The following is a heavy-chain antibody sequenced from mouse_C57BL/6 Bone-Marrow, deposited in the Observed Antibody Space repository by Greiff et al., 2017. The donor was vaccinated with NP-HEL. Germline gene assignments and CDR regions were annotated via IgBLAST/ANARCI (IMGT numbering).Heavy chain of an antibody. J-gene: IGHJ4*01. CDR2: INPDNGGT. V-gene: IGHV1-18*01. Sequence: EVQLQQSGPELVKPGASVKIPCKASGYTFTDYNMDWVKQSHGKSLEWIGNINPDNGGTIYNQKFQGQATLTVDKSSSTAYMEHRSLTSEDTAVYYCARFGGNYDYYAMDYWGQGTAVTVSS. D-gene: IGHD2-1*01. CDR1: GYTFTDYN. CDR3: ARFGGNYDYYAMDY.